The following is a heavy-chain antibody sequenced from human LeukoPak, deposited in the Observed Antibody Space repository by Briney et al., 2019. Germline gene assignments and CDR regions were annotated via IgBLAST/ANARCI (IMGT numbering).Heavy chain of an antibody. CDR1: EFTFSSYS. V-gene: IGHV3-48*01. CDR3: ALGFRSGYSQFDY. J-gene: IGHJ4*02. Sequence: GGSLRLSCAASEFTFSSYSMNWVRQAPGKGLEWVSYITNSGNSKSYADSVKGRFTISRDNTKNSLYLQMNGLRSEDTAVYYCALGFRSGYSQFDYWGPGTLVTVSS. CDR2: ITNSGNSK. D-gene: IGHD3-3*01.